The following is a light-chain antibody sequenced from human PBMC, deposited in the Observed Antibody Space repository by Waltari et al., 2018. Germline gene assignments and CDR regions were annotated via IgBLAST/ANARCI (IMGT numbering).Light chain of an antibody. V-gene: IGKV3-20*01. Sequence: EIVLTQSPGTLSLSPGERATLSCRASQSVGRSLAGYQQKPGQAPRLLIFDASNRATTIPERFSGSGSGTDFSLTISRLEPEDFAVYYCQMYVRLPVTFGQGTKVEIK. CDR1: QSVGRS. J-gene: IGKJ1*01. CDR3: QMYVRLPVT. CDR2: DAS.